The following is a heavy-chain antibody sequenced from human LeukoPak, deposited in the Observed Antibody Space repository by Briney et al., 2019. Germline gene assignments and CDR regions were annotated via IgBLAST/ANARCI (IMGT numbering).Heavy chain of an antibody. D-gene: IGHD6-19*01. J-gene: IGHJ4*02. CDR1: GGSISSSFYY. V-gene: IGHV4-39*02. CDR2: IYYSGST. CDR3: ARRHNSGWYGD. Sequence: PSETLSLTCTVSGGSISSSFYYWGWIRQPPGKGLEWIGTIYYSGSTYYNPSLKSRVTMLVDTSKHHFSLNLSSVTAADTAVYYCARRHNSGWYGDWGQGTLVTVSS.